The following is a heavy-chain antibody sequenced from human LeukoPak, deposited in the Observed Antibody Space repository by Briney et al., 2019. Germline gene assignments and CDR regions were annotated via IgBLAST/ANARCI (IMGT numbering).Heavy chain of an antibody. CDR2: IYHSGST. D-gene: IGHD6-19*01. J-gene: IGHJ4*02. V-gene: IGHV4-30-2*01. CDR3: ARFRSVAGLR. Sequence: KASQTLSLTCAVSGGSISSGGYSWSWLRQPPGKGLEWIGYIYHSGSTYYNPSLKSRVTISVDRSKNQFSLKLSSVTAADTAVYYCARFRSVAGLRWGQGTLVTVSS. CDR1: GGSISSGGYS.